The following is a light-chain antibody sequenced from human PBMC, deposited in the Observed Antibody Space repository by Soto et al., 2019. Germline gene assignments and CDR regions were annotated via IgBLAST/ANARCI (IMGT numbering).Light chain of an antibody. V-gene: IGKV3-11*01. CDR2: DAS. Sequence: EIVLTQSPATLSLSPGERATLSCRACQSVSSYLAWYQQKPGQAPRLLIYDASNRATGIPARFSGSGSGTDFTLTISSLEPEDFAVYYCRQRSNWPPLTFGGGTKVEIK. CDR1: QSVSSY. J-gene: IGKJ4*01. CDR3: RQRSNWPPLT.